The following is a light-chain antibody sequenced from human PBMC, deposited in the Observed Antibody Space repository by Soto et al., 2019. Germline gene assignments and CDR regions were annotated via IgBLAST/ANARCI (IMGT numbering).Light chain of an antibody. J-gene: IGLJ1*01. V-gene: IGLV2-14*01. CDR3: SSYTSSSTPYV. Sequence: QSALTQPASVSGSPGQSITISCTGTSSDVGGYNYVSWYQQHPGKAPKLMIYDVSNRPSGVSNRFSGSKSGNTASLTISGLQAEDEADYYCSSYTSSSTPYVFGTGIKLTAL. CDR2: DVS. CDR1: SSDVGGYNY.